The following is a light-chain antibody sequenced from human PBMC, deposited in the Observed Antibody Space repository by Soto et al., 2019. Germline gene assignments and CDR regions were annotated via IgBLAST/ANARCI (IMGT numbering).Light chain of an antibody. J-gene: IGKJ4*01. V-gene: IGKV1-39*01. CDR1: QSMSTY. Sequence: DIQRTQSPSSLSASVGVRVTITCRASQSMSTYLNWFQQQQGKAPKVLIYGASSLQRGVPSRFSGSGSGTDFTLTISSLQPEDVAIYYCQQRYNSPLTFGGGTKVEIK. CDR2: GAS. CDR3: QQRYNSPLT.